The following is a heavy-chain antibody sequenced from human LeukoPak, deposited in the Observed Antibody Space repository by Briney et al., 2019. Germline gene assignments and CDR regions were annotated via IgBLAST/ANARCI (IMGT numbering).Heavy chain of an antibody. V-gene: IGHV3-33*01. CDR1: GFTFSSYG. CDR2: IWYDGSNK. J-gene: IGHJ4*02. Sequence: QSGGSLRLSCAASGFTFSSYGMHWVRQAPGKGLEWVAVIWYDGSNKYYADSVKGRFTISRDSPKNTLYLQMNSLRAEDTAVYYCARDRSELYGGGYFDYWGQGTLVTVSS. D-gene: IGHD3-16*01. CDR3: ARDRSELYGGGYFDY.